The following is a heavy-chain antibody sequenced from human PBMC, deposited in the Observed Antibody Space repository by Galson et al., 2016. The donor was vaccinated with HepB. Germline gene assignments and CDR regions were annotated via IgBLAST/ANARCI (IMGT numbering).Heavy chain of an antibody. Sequence: SLRLSCAASGFTFSRYGMHWVRQTPGKGLEWVAGKLYDESNEKYADSVKGRFTISRDNSKNTLNLQMNSLRVEDTATYYCAREEAMVQGVRMKIFAGLHYYGMDVWGKGTTVTVSS. CDR3: AREEAMVQGVRMKIFAGLHYYGMDV. D-gene: IGHD3-10*01. CDR2: KLYDESNE. V-gene: IGHV3-33*01. J-gene: IGHJ6*04. CDR1: GFTFSRYG.